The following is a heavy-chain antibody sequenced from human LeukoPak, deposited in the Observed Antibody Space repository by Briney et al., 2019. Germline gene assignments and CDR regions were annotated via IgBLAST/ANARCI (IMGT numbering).Heavy chain of an antibody. CDR3: ARDYGGFCTSDNCYRTIFDY. Sequence: ASVNVSCTASLYTYTAYYMHWVRQAPGQGLEGMGWIHSNSGGANNAHKFQGKVTMTRDTSISTAYMDLSSLRSDDTAVYYCARDYGGFCTSDNCYRTIFDYWGQGTLVTVSS. D-gene: IGHD2-2*02. CDR1: LYTYTAYY. CDR2: IHSNSGGA. V-gene: IGHV1-2*07. J-gene: IGHJ4*02.